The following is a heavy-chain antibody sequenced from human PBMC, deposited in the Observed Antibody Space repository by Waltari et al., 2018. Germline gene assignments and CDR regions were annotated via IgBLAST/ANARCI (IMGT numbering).Heavy chain of an antibody. D-gene: IGHD6-13*01. CDR1: GYTLTELS. CDR2: FDPEDGET. CDR3: ATDLAVIAAAGTNFDY. J-gene: IGHJ4*02. V-gene: IGHV1-24*01. Sequence: QVQLVQSGAEVKKPGASVKVSCKVSGYTLTELSMHGVGRDPGKGLEWMGGFDPEDGETIYAQKFQGRVTMTEDTSTDTAYMELSSLRSEDTAVYYCATDLAVIAAAGTNFDYWGQGTLVTVSS.